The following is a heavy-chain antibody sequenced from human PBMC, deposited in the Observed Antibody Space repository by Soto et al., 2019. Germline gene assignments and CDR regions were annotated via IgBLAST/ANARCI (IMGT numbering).Heavy chain of an antibody. CDR1: GFTFSSYS. J-gene: IGHJ6*03. V-gene: IGHV3-21*01. CDR3: ARDHSPGYDFWSGRHYYYYYMDV. Sequence: GGSLRLSCAASGFTFSSYSMNWVRQAPGKGLEWVSSISSSSSYIYYADSVKGRFTISRDNAKNSLYLQMNSLRAEDTAVYYCARDHSPGYDFWSGRHYYYYYMDVWGKGTTVTVSS. D-gene: IGHD3-3*01. CDR2: ISSSSSYI.